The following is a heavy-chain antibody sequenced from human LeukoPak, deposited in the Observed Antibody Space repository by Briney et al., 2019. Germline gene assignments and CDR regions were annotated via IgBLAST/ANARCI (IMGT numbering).Heavy chain of an antibody. D-gene: IGHD6-19*01. J-gene: IGHJ4*02. Sequence: GGSLRLSCAASGFTFSGYAMSWVRQAPGKGLEWVSTVTGSAASTYYAESVKGRFTISRDNSKNTLYLQMNSLRAEDTAVYYCAKDTPLIRYASGWSRNFFDYWGQGTLVTVSS. CDR2: VTGSAAST. V-gene: IGHV3-23*01. CDR3: AKDTPLIRYASGWSRNFFDY. CDR1: GFTFSGYA.